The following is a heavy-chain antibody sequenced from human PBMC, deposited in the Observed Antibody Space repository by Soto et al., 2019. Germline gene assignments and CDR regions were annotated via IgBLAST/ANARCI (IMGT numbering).Heavy chain of an antibody. CDR1: GYSFTSNW. CDR3: ARHQRDDASRKIDC. J-gene: IGHJ4*02. CDR2: INPADSDI. D-gene: IGHD3-16*01. Sequence: RGESLKISCQGSGYSFTSNWIGWVRQMPGKGLEWMGIINPADSDIKYSPSFQGQVTISADKSIGTAYLQWSSLKASDTAMYYCARHQRDDASRKIDCWGQGTLVTVS. V-gene: IGHV5-51*01.